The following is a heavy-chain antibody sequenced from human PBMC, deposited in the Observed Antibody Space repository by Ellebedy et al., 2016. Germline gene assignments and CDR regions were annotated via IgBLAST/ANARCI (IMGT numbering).Heavy chain of an antibody. D-gene: IGHD3-3*01. V-gene: IGHV2-5*02. CDR3: SYFVDRYYSASGDYDFPAGYFHH. J-gene: IGHJ1*01. CDR1: GFSLSTSGVG. CDR2: IYWDDDK. Sequence: SGPTLVKPTQTLTLTCTFSGFSLSTSGVGVGWIRQPPGKDLEWLALIYWDDDKWYSPSLTSRLTITKDTSKTQVVLTMSTMDPVDTATCYCSYFVDRYYSASGDYDFPAGYFHHWGQGTLVTVSS.